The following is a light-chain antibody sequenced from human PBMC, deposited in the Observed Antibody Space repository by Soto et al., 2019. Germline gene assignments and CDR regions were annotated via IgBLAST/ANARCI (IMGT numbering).Light chain of an antibody. CDR1: QSVGSD. V-gene: IGKV3D-15*01. Sequence: EIVMTQSPATLSVSPGERATLSCRASQSVGSDLAWYQQKPGQAPRLVIYDISTRATGVPTRISGSGSGTEFTLTISSLQSEDFAVYYCQQYNSWPLNFGGGTKVDIK. CDR2: DIS. J-gene: IGKJ4*01. CDR3: QQYNSWPLN.